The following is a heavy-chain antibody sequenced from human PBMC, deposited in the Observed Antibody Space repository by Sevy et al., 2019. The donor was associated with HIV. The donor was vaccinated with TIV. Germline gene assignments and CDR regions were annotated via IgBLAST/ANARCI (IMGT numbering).Heavy chain of an antibody. CDR1: GFTFSSYW. D-gene: IGHD3-16*02. J-gene: IGHJ4*02. CDR2: IKQDGSEK. V-gene: IGHV3-7*01. CDR3: ASSFLGRAFGGVIVNYFDY. Sequence: GGSLRLSCAASGFTFSSYWMSWVRQAPGKGLEWVANIKQDGSEKYYADSVKGRFTISRDNAKNSLYLQMNSLRAEDTAVYYCASSFLGRAFGGVIVNYFDYWGQGTLVTVSS.